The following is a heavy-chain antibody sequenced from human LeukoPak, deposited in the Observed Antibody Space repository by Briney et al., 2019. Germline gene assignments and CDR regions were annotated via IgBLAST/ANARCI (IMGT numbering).Heavy chain of an antibody. V-gene: IGHV4-59*01. CDR3: TRDVSVQIWSTGFDY. CDR2: IYYSGST. CDR1: GGSISSYY. Sequence: PSETLSLTCTVSGGSISSYYWSWIRQPPGKGLEWIGYIYYSGSTNYNPSLKSRVTISVDTSKNQFSLKLSSVTAADTAVYYCTRDVSVQIWSTGFDYWGQGTLVTVSS. D-gene: IGHD5-18*01. J-gene: IGHJ4*02.